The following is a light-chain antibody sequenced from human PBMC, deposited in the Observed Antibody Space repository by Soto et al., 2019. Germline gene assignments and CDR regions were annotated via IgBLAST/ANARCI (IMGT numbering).Light chain of an antibody. J-gene: IGKJ3*01. CDR2: GAS. Sequence: EIVLTQSPGTLSLSPGERATLSCRASQSVSSSYLAWYQQKPGQAPRLLIYGASSRVTGIPDRFSGSGSGTDFTLTISRLEPEDFAVYYCQQYGSFTFGPGTKVDIK. V-gene: IGKV3-20*01. CDR3: QQYGSFT. CDR1: QSVSSSY.